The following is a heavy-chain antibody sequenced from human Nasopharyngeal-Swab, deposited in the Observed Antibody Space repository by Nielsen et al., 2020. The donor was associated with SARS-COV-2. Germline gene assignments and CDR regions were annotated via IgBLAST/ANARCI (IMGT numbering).Heavy chain of an antibody. Sequence: GESLKISCAASGFTFSSYAMHWVRQAPGKGLEWVAVISYDGSNKYYADSVKGRFTISRDNSKNTLYLQMNSLRAEDTAVYYCARIGDQDYYDSSGYYLSAFDIWGQGTMVTVSS. CDR2: ISYDGSNK. V-gene: IGHV3-30*04. D-gene: IGHD3-22*01. J-gene: IGHJ3*02. CDR3: ARIGDQDYYDSSGYYLSAFDI. CDR1: GFTFSSYA.